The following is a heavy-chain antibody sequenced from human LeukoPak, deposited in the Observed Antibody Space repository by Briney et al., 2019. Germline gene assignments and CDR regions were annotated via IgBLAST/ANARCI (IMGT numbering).Heavy chain of an antibody. V-gene: IGHV3-30*18. D-gene: IGHD6-13*01. Sequence: GRSLRLSCAASGFTFSSYGMHWVRQAPGKGLEWVAVISYDGSNKYYADSVKGRFTISRDNSKNTLYLQMNSLRAEDTAVYYCAKDLYEAAAAYYFDYWGQGTLVTVSS. CDR3: AKDLYEAAAAYYFDY. J-gene: IGHJ4*02. CDR1: GFTFSSYG. CDR2: ISYDGSNK.